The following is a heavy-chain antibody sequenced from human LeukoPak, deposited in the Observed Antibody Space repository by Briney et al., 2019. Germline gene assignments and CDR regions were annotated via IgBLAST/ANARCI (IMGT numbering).Heavy chain of an antibody. Sequence: PGRSLRLSCAASGFTFDDYTMHWVRQAPGKGLEWVSGISWNSGSIGYADSVKGRFTTSRDNAKNSLYLQMNSLRAEDTALYYCAKDAFARSTTMGNWFDPWGQGTLVTVSS. D-gene: IGHD4-23*01. CDR3: AKDAFARSTTMGNWFDP. V-gene: IGHV3-9*01. CDR1: GFTFDDYT. J-gene: IGHJ5*02. CDR2: ISWNSGSI.